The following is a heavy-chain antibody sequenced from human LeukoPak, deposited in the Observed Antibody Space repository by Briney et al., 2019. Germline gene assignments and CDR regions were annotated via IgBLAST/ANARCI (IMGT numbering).Heavy chain of an antibody. J-gene: IGHJ4*02. V-gene: IGHV4-34*01. Sequence: SETLSLTCAVYGGSVSGYYWSWIRQPPGKGLEWIGEINHSGSTNYNPSLKSRVTISVDTSKNQFSLKLSSVTAADTAVYYCATYDSSGYYRYFDYWGQGTLVTVSS. CDR3: ATYDSSGYYRYFDY. CDR1: GGSVSGYY. D-gene: IGHD3-22*01. CDR2: INHSGST.